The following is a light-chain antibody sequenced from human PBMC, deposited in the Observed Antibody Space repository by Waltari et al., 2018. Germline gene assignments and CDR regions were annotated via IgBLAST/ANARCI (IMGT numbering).Light chain of an antibody. Sequence: QSALTQPASMSGSPGQSITISCTGTSSDVDGFNFVSWYQQYPGKAPKLIIYDVANRPSGVSHRFSGSRSGYTAALTISGLQAEDEADYYCSSYTSVNTRFGGGTKLTVL. V-gene: IGLV2-14*03. CDR3: SSYTSVNTR. CDR1: SSDVDGFNF. CDR2: DVA. J-gene: IGLJ2*01.